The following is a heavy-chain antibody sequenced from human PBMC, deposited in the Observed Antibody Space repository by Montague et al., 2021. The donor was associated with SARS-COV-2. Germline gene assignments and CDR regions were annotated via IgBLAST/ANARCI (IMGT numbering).Heavy chain of an antibody. CDR3: VRGIEAAGSYDY. V-gene: IGHV6-1*01. J-gene: IGHJ4*02. D-gene: IGHD6-13*01. CDR1: GDSVSSNSAT. CDR2: TYYRSMWKS. Sequence: CAISGDSVSSNSATWNWIRQSPSRGLEWLGRTYYRSMWKSDYARSVKSRIAINPDTSKNLFSLQLSSVTPEDTALYYCVRGIEAAGSYDYWGQGTLVTVSS.